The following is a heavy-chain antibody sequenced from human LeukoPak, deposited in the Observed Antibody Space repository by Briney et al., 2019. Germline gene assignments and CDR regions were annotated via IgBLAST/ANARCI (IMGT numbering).Heavy chain of an antibody. CDR3: ARVAGGVPAAIRPYGMDV. V-gene: IGHV1-69*13. D-gene: IGHD2-2*01. Sequence: SVKVSCKASGGTFSNYAISWVRQAPGQGLEWMGGIIPIFGTANYAQKFQGRVTITADESTSTAYMDLSSLRSEDTAVYYCARVAGGVPAAIRPYGMDVWGQGTTVTVSS. J-gene: IGHJ6*02. CDR1: GGTFSNYA. CDR2: IIPIFGTA.